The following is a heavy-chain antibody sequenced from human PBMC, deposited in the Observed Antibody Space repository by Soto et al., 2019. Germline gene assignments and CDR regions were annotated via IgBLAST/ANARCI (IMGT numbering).Heavy chain of an antibody. Sequence: ASVKVSCKASGITYTTYSIHWVRQAPGQGLEWMGWINTGNGNTRYSQRFQGRVTLTTDTSASTAYMDVSSLKSEDTAVYYCARAISGYVSWGQGTLVTVSS. CDR2: INTGNGNT. CDR3: ARAISGYVS. J-gene: IGHJ5*02. CDR1: GITYTTYS. V-gene: IGHV1-3*04. D-gene: IGHD5-12*01.